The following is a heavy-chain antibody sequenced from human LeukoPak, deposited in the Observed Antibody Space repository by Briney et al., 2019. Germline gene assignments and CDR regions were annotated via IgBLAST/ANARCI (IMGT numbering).Heavy chain of an antibody. D-gene: IGHD3-10*01. CDR1: GFTFSFYA. CDR3: AKTGRVGPIIMDYFDY. CDR2: ISGTDDST. V-gene: IGHV3-23*01. Sequence: GGSLRLSCAASGFTFSFYAMSWVRQTPGKGLEWVSSISGTDDSTYYADSVKGRFTISRDSSKNTLYLQMNSLRAGDTAIYYCAKTGRVGPIIMDYFDYWGQGTLVTVSS. J-gene: IGHJ4*02.